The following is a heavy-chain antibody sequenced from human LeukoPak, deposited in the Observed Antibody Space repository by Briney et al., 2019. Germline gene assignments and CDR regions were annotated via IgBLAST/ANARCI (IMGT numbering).Heavy chain of an antibody. V-gene: IGHV4-59*01. D-gene: IGHD5-18*01. J-gene: IGHJ4*02. CDR3: ARGQKYRSGYTVTELGSGYFDY. CDR2: IYYSGRT. Sequence: SETPSLTCSVSGGSISSYYWSWIRQPPGKGLEWIGYIYYSGRTSYNPSLKSRVTISVDTSKNQFSLRLSPVTAADTAVYYCARGQKYRSGYTVTELGSGYFDYWGRGTLVTVSS. CDR1: GGSISSYY.